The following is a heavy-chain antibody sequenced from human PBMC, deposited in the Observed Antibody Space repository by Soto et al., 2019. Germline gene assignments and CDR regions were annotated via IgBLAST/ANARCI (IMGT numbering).Heavy chain of an antibody. Sequence: SETLSLTCAVSGGSFTSNNWWTWVRQPPGQGLEWIGEIYRTGSTNYNPSLKSRVTISLDKSENQFSLKVTSLTAADTAVYYCASRDPGTSVDYWGQGTLVTVYS. CDR3: ASRDPGTSVDY. CDR1: GGSFTSNNW. CDR2: IYRTGST. J-gene: IGHJ4*02. V-gene: IGHV4-4*02. D-gene: IGHD1-7*01.